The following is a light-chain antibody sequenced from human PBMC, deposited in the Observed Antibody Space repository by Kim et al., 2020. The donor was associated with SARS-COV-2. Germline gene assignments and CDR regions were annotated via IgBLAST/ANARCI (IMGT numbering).Light chain of an antibody. Sequence: ELTQPPSASWTPGQRVTIFCSGSSSNIGSNTVNWYQQLPGTAPKLLIYSNNQRPSGVPDRFSGSKSGTSASLAISGLQSEDEADYYCAAWDDSLNGVVFGGGTQLTVL. V-gene: IGLV1-44*01. CDR3: AAWDDSLNGVV. CDR1: SSNIGSNT. CDR2: SNN. J-gene: IGLJ2*01.